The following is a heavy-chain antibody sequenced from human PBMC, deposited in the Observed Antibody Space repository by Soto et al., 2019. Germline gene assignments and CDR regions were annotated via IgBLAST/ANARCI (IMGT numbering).Heavy chain of an antibody. CDR1: GFTFSSYS. CDR3: ASQLLPGYGSGGSCPFDY. Sequence: EVQLVESGGGLVKPGGSLRLSCAASGFTFSSYSMNWVRQAPGKGLEWVSSISSSSSYIYYADSVKGRFTISRDNAKNSLYLQMNSLRAEDTAVYYCASQLLPGYGSGGSCPFDYWGQGTLVTVSS. V-gene: IGHV3-21*01. CDR2: ISSSSSYI. J-gene: IGHJ4*02. D-gene: IGHD2-15*01.